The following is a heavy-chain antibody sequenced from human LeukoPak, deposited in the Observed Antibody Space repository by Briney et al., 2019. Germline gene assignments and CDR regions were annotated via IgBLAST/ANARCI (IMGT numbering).Heavy chain of an antibody. CDR1: GGSFSGYY. J-gene: IGHJ6*02. V-gene: IGHV4-34*01. Sequence: SETLSLTCAVYGGSFSGYYWSWIRQPPAKGLEWIGEINHSGSTNYNPSLKSRVTISVDTSKNQFSLKLSSVTAADTAVYYCARWAPSYYYYYYGMDVWGQGTTVTVSS. CDR2: INHSGST. CDR3: ARWAPSYYYYYYGMDV. D-gene: IGHD1-26*01.